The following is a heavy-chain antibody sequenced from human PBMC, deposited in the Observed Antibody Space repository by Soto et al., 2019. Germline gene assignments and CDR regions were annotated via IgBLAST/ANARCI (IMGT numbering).Heavy chain of an antibody. V-gene: IGHV3-23*01. CDR2: ISSSGGST. CDR1: GFTFSSYA. CDR3: AKETDYDFWSGYSYYMDV. Sequence: GGSLRLSCAASGFTFSSYAMSWVRQAPGKGLEWVSAISSSGGSTYYADSVKGRFTISRDNSKNTLYLQMNSLRAEDTAVYYCAKETDYDFWSGYSYYMDVWGQGTTVTVSS. J-gene: IGHJ6*02. D-gene: IGHD3-3*01.